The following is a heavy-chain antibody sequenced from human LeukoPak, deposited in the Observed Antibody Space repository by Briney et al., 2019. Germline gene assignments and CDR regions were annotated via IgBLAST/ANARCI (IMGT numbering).Heavy chain of an antibody. Sequence: PGGSLRLSCGASGFTFSTYAMSWVRQAPGKGLQWVSTITGNSGTTNYADSVKGRFTISRDNSKNTLYLQMDSLTAEDTAVYYCAKYAKRGLDYWGQGTLVTVSS. J-gene: IGHJ4*02. CDR3: AKYAKRGLDY. CDR2: ITGNSGTT. CDR1: GFTFSTYA. V-gene: IGHV3-23*01. D-gene: IGHD5-24*01.